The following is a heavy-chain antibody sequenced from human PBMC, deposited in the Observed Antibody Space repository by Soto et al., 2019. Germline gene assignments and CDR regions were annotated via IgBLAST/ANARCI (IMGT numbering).Heavy chain of an antibody. V-gene: IGHV3-72*01. D-gene: IGHD4-4*01. CDR2: TRNKANSYTT. J-gene: IGHJ4*02. CDR1: GFTFSDHY. Sequence: EVQLVESGGGLVQPGGSLRLSCAASGFTFSDHYMDWVRQAPGKGLEWVGRTRNKANSYTTEYAASVKGRFTISRDDSKNSLYLQMNSLKTEGTAVYYCARVARHDYSNYYFDYWGQGTLVTVSS. CDR3: ARVARHDYSNYYFDY.